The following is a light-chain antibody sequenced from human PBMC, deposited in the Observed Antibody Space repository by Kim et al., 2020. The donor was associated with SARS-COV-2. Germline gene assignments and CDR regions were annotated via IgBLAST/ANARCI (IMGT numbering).Light chain of an antibody. CDR3: QQFDTVPLT. J-gene: IGKJ4*01. V-gene: IGKV1-33*01. CDR2: DDS. Sequence: ASVGDIVTITCQASHDINIFLNWFQQKPGEAPKLLISDDSSLETGLPSRFSGSGSGTHFTFTISSLQPGDVASYYCQQFDTVPLTFGGGTKVDIK. CDR1: HDINIF.